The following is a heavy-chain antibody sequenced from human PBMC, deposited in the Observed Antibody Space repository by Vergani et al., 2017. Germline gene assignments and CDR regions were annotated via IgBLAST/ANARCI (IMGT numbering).Heavy chain of an antibody. Sequence: QLLESGGGLIQPGGSLRLSCAASGFTFNSYAMTWVRQAPGQGLEWVSGINNNGGSTYYADSVKGRFTISRDNSKNTLCLQMTDLRAEDTATYYCAKVCGSTSCPYGGGAFDVWGHGTMVTVSS. CDR1: GFTFNSYA. CDR3: AKVCGSTSCPYGGGAFDV. CDR2: INNNGGST. D-gene: IGHD2-2*01. V-gene: IGHV3-23*01. J-gene: IGHJ3*01.